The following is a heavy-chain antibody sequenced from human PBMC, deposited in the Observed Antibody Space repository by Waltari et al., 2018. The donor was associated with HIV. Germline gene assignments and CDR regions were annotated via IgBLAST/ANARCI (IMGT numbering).Heavy chain of an antibody. Sequence: EVQLVESGGGLVQPGGSLRLSCAASGVTFSRYWMHWVRQVPGKGRVWVSRISSDGRSTTYADSGKGRFTISRDNAKSTLYLEMNSLGAEDTAVYYCVRDLLNIGVAGTVWGQGTMVTVSS. D-gene: IGHD6-19*01. J-gene: IGHJ3*01. CDR2: ISSDGRST. CDR1: GVTFSRYW. CDR3: VRDLLNIGVAGTV. V-gene: IGHV3-74*01.